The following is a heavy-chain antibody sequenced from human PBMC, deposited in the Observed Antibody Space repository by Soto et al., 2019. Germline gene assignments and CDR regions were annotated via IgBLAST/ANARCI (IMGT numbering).Heavy chain of an antibody. V-gene: IGHV4-31*03. J-gene: IGHJ6*02. Sequence: QVQLQESGPGLVKPSQTLSLTCTVSGGSISSGGYYWSWIRQHPGKGLEWIGYIYYSGSTYYNPSLKSRVTISVDTSKNQFSLKLSSVTAADTAVYYCARDRRADDYYYYYGMDVWGQGTTVTVSS. CDR2: IYYSGST. CDR3: ARDRRADDYYYYYGMDV. CDR1: GGSISSGGYY. D-gene: IGHD6-13*01.